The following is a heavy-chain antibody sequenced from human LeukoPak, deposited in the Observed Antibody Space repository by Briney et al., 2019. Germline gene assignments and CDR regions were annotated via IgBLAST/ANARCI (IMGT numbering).Heavy chain of an antibody. J-gene: IGHJ4*02. V-gene: IGHV5-51*01. D-gene: IGHD2-2*01. CDR3: ARRQGCSSTSCPPDY. CDR2: IYPGDSDT. Sequence: GECLKISCRGSGYSFTTYWIGWVRQMPGKGLGWMGIIYPGDSDTRDTPSFQGQVNMSADKSINTAYLQWSSLKASDTAMYYCARRQGCSSTSCPPDYWGQGTLVTVSP. CDR1: GYSFTTYW.